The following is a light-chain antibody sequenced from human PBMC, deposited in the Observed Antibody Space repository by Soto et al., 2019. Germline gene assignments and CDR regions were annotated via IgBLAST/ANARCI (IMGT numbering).Light chain of an antibody. J-gene: IGKJ4*01. CDR3: LKYNSYPRN. Sequence: DIQMTQAPSALSAPVGDRVTITCRASQGISKDLGWYQQKPGKAPKCLIYDVSSLQSGVPSRFSGSGFGTEFTLTISSLQPEDFATYYCLKYNSYPRNFGGGTRVEIK. CDR2: DVS. V-gene: IGKV1-17*01. CDR1: QGISKD.